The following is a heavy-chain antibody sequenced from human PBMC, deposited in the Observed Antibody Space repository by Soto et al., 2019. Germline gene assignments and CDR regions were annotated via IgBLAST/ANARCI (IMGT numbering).Heavy chain of an antibody. Sequence: ASVKVSCKASGYTFTSYGISWVRQAPGQGLEWMGWISAYNGNTNYGQKLQGRVTMTTDTSTSTAYMELRSLRSDDTAVYYCARDVYYDFWSGQNWFDPWGQGTLVTVSS. D-gene: IGHD3-3*01. CDR2: ISAYNGNT. V-gene: IGHV1-18*01. CDR3: ARDVYYDFWSGQNWFDP. CDR1: GYTFTSYG. J-gene: IGHJ5*02.